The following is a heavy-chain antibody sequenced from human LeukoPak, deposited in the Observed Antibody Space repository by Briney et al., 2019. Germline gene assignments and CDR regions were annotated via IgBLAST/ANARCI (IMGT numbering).Heavy chain of an antibody. J-gene: IGHJ5*02. D-gene: IGHD1-7*01. CDR1: GYTFTGYY. Sequence: ASVKVSCKASGYTFTGYYMHWVRQAPGQGLEWMGWINPNSGGTNYAQKFQGRVTMTRDTSISTAYMELSRLRSDDTAVYYCARRSPIGWNYHDWFDPWGQGTLVTVSS. CDR3: ARRSPIGWNYHDWFDP. V-gene: IGHV1-2*02. CDR2: INPNSGGT.